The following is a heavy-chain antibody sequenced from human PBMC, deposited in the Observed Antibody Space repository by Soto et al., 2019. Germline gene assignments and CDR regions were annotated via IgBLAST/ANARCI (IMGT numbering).Heavy chain of an antibody. Sequence: QVQLVESGGGVVQPGRSLRLSCAASGFTFDNYGMHWVRQAPGKGLEWVALISYDGSNKYYPDSVKGRIPISRDNSKNTLYLQVSRLRAEDTAVYYCAKDSSWGYWSGDSCHLKPFHSWGQGTLVTVSS. CDR3: AKDSSWGYWSGDSCHLKPFHS. CDR2: ISYDGSNK. J-gene: IGHJ4*02. D-gene: IGHD2-15*01. V-gene: IGHV3-30*18. CDR1: GFTFDNYG.